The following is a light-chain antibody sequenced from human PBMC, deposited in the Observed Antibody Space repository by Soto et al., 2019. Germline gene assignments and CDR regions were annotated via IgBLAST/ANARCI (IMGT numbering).Light chain of an antibody. CDR1: QSINSN. J-gene: IGKJ1*01. Sequence: MTHSPATLSVSPGERATLSCRASQSINSNLAWYQQKPGQAPRLLIYGASTRATGIPASFSGSGSGTNFILTISSLQSEDSAVYYCQQYKDWPPWTFGQGTKVDIK. CDR3: QQYKDWPPWT. V-gene: IGKV3-15*01. CDR2: GAS.